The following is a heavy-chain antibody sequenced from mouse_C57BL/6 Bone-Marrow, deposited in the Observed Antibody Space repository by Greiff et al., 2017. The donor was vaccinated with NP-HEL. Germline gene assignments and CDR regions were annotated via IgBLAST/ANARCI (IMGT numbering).Heavy chain of an antibody. CDR3: AKQTTTVYAMDY. V-gene: IGHV2-3*01. CDR2: IWGDGST. J-gene: IGHJ4*01. CDR1: GFSFTSYG. D-gene: IGHD1-1*01. Sequence: VKLVESGPGLVAPSQSLSITCNVSGFSFTSYGVSWVRQPPGKGLEWLGVIWGDGSTNYHSALISRLSICKDNSKSQVFLKLNSLQTDDTATYYCAKQTTTVYAMDYWGQGTSVTVSS.